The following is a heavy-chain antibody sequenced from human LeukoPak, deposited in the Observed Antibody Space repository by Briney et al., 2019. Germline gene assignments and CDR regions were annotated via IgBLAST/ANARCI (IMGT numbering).Heavy chain of an antibody. CDR2: ISNSGDYI. CDR1: GFTFSSFT. V-gene: IGHV3-21*01. J-gene: IGHJ3*02. CDR3: AREMYAGWYFAFDI. Sequence: GGSLRLSCTVSGFTFSSFTMNWVRQGPGKGLEWVASISNSGDYISYADSLKGRLTISRDNAKNSLFLQMSSLRAEDTAVYYCAREMYAGWYFAFDIWGQGTMVTVSS. D-gene: IGHD6-19*01.